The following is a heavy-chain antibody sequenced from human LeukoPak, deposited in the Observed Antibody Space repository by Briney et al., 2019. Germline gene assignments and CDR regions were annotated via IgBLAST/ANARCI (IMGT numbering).Heavy chain of an antibody. CDR1: GGSISSYY. Sequence: SETLSLTCTVSGGSISSYYWSWIRQPPGKGLEWIGYIYYSGSTNYNPSLKSRVTISVDTSKNQFSLKLSSVTAADTAVYYCARPLTFGAFDIWGQGTMVTVSS. CDR2: IYYSGST. V-gene: IGHV4-59*01. J-gene: IGHJ3*02. D-gene: IGHD1-14*01. CDR3: ARPLTFGAFDI.